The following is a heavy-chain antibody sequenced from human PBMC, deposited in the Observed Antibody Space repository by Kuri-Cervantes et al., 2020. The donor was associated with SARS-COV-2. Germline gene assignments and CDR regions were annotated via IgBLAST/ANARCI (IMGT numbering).Heavy chain of an antibody. CDR3: ARQGVAPIPYIQFYNWFDP. CDR1: GGTFSSYA. V-gene: IGHV1-69*13. CDR2: IIPIFGTA. Sequence: SVKVSCKASGGTFSSYAISWVRQAPGQGLERMGRIIPIFGTANYAQKFQGRVTITADESTSTAYMELSSLRSEDTAVYYCARQGVAPIPYIQFYNWFDPWGQGTLVTVSS. D-gene: IGHD3-3*01. J-gene: IGHJ5*02.